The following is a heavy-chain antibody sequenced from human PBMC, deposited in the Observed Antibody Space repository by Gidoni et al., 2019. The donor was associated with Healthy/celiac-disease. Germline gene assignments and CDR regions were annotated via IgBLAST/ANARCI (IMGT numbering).Heavy chain of an antibody. CDR2: ISGSGGST. V-gene: IGHV3-23*01. CDR1: GFTFSSYA. D-gene: IGHD2-2*01. Sequence: EVQLLESGGGLVQPGGSLRLSCAASGFTFSSYAMSWVRQAPGKGLEWVSAISGSGGSTYYADSVKGRFTISRDNSKNTLYLQMNSLRAEDTAVYYCAKVLKGDIVVVPAANYYYYGMDVWGQGTTVTVSS. J-gene: IGHJ6*02. CDR3: AKVLKGDIVVVPAANYYYYGMDV.